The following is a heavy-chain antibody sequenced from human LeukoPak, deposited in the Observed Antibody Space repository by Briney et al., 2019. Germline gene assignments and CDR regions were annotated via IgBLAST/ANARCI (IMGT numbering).Heavy chain of an antibody. CDR2: ISSYGIST. V-gene: IGHV3-64*02. CDR3: ARVLLVDCSTTTCYVGAFDM. J-gene: IGHJ3*02. Sequence: GGSLGLSCVASGFNFSNYAMHWVRQAPGRGLEYVSGISSYGISTYYADSVKGRFTISRDNSKNTLYLQMGSLRPEDMAVYYCARVLLVDCSTTTCYVGAFDMWGQGTMVTVSS. CDR1: GFNFSNYA. D-gene: IGHD2-2*01.